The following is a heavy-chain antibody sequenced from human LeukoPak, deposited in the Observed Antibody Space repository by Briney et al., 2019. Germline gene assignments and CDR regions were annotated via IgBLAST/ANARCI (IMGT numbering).Heavy chain of an antibody. J-gene: IGHJ4*02. Sequence: ASVKVSCKASGYTFTSYYMHWVRQAPGQGLEWMGWISAYNGNTNYAQKLQGRVTMTTDTSTSTAYMELRSLRSDDTAVYYCASWYYSSSPPTFDYWGQGTLVTVSS. D-gene: IGHD6-6*01. V-gene: IGHV1-18*04. CDR2: ISAYNGNT. CDR1: GYTFTSYY. CDR3: ASWYYSSSPPTFDY.